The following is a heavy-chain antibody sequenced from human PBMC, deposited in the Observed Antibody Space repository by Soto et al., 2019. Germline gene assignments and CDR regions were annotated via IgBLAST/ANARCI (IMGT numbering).Heavy chain of an antibody. J-gene: IGHJ4*02. V-gene: IGHV3-23*01. CDR3: AKYRIVVVTAFDY. CDR2: ISGSGGST. Sequence: GGSLRLSCAASGFTFSSYAMSWVRQAPGKGLEWVAAISGSGGSTYYADSVKGRFTISRDNSKNRLYLQMNGLRAEETAVYYCAKYRIVVVTAFDYWGQGTLVTVSS. D-gene: IGHD2-21*02. CDR1: GFTFSSYA.